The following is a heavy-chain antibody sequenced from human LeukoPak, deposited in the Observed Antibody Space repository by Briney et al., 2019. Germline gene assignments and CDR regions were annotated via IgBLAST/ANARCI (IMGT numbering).Heavy chain of an antibody. D-gene: IGHD3-10*01. J-gene: IGHJ4*02. CDR3: AKWVHERFGEYFFDY. V-gene: IGHV3-23*01. CDR1: GFTFSSYA. Sequence: PGGSLRLSCAASGFTFSSYAMSWVHQAPGKGLEWVSAISGSGGSTYYADSVKGRFTISRDNSKNTLYLQMNSLRAEDTAVYYCAKWVHERFGEYFFDYWGQGTLVTVSS. CDR2: ISGSGGST.